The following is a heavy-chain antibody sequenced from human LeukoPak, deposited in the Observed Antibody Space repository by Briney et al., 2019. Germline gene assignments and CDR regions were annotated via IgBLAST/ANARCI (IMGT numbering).Heavy chain of an antibody. V-gene: IGHV1-18*01. D-gene: IGHD3-22*01. CDR1: GYTFSSNG. J-gene: IGHJ5*02. CDR3: ARAITYYYDSSGYYLNWFDP. Sequence: GASVKVSCKASGYTFSSNGISWVRQAPGQGLEWMGWISAYNGNTNYAQKLQGRVTMTTDTSTSTAYMELSRLRSDDTAVYYCARAITYYYDSSGYYLNWFDPWGQGTLVTVSS. CDR2: ISAYNGNT.